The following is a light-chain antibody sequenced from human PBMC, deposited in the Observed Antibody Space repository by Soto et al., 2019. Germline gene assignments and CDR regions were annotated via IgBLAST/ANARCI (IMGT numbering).Light chain of an antibody. Sequence: SYELTQPPSVSVSPGQTASITCSGDKLGDKYACWYQQKPGQSPVLVIYQDSKRPSGIPERFSGSNSGNTATLTISGTQDVDEDDCDCRAWDMSTAVFGSGTKLTVL. CDR2: QDS. J-gene: IGLJ2*01. V-gene: IGLV3-1*01. CDR3: RAWDMSTAV. CDR1: KLGDKY.